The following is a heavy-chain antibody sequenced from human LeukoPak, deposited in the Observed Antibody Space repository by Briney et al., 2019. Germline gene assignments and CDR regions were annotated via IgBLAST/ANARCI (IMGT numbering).Heavy chain of an antibody. D-gene: IGHD3-22*01. Sequence: ASVTVSCKASGYTFTGYYMHWVRQAPGQGLEWMGWINPNSGGTNYAQKFQGRVTMTRDTSISTAYMELSRLRSDDTAVYYCARCPWDYYDSSGLVWFDPWGQGTLVTVSS. CDR1: GYTFTGYY. CDR3: ARCPWDYYDSSGLVWFDP. J-gene: IGHJ5*02. V-gene: IGHV1-2*02. CDR2: INPNSGGT.